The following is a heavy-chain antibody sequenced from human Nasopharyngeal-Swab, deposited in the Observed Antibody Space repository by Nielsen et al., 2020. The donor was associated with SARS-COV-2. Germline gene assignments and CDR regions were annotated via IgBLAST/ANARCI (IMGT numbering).Heavy chain of an antibody. V-gene: IGHV3-53*01. CDR1: GSSVSNSH. CDR2: IHSGGTT. J-gene: IGHJ4*02. CDR3: ARETGYFDY. Sequence: GESLKISCAASGSSVSNSHMSWVRQAPGKGLEWVSVIHSGGTTAYADSVKGRFTISRDYSKNTLYLQMNSLRGEDTAVYYCARETGYFDYWGQGTVVTVSS.